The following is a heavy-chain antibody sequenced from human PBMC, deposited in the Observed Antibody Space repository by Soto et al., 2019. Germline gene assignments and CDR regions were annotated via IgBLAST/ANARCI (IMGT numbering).Heavy chain of an antibody. CDR1: GFSFSTYA. J-gene: IGHJ4*02. D-gene: IGHD2-15*01. CDR3: AKGSAPARPYYFDS. CDR2: ISGSGGST. V-gene: IGHV3-23*01. Sequence: PGGSLRLSCATSGFSFSTYAMTWVRQAPGKGLEWVSTISGSGGSTYYADSVKGRFTISRDNSKNTLYLQMDSLRAEDAAVYYCAKGSAPARPYYFDSWGQGTLVTVSS.